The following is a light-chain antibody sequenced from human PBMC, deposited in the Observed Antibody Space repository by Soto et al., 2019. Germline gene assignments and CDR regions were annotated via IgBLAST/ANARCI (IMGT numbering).Light chain of an antibody. CDR1: QSILFTPDHKNY. CDR3: QQHYTTPRT. CDR2: WAS. J-gene: IGKJ1*01. V-gene: IGKV4-1*01. Sequence: DILMTQSPASLAVSLGERATIHCKSSQSILFTPDHKNYLAWYQQKSGQPPRLLIYWASTRESGVPDRFSGRGSGTDFSLTISSLEAEDVAVYYCQQHYTTPRTFGQGTKVDIK.